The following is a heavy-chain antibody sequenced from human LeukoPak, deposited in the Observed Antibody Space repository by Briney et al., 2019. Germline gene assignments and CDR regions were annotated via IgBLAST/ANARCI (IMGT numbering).Heavy chain of an antibody. J-gene: IGHJ4*02. V-gene: IGHV3-9*01. D-gene: IGHD2-15*01. Sequence: PGGSLRLSCAASGFTFDDYAMHWVRQAPGKGLEWVSGISWNSGSIGYADSVKGRFTISRDNAKNSLYLQMNSLRAEDTALYYCAKVGYCSRGSCQHYFDYWGQGTLVTVSS. CDR3: AKVGYCSRGSCQHYFDY. CDR2: ISWNSGSI. CDR1: GFTFDDYA.